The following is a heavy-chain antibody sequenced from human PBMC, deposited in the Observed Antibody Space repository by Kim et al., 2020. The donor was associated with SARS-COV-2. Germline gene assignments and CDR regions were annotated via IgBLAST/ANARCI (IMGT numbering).Heavy chain of an antibody. D-gene: IGHD3-22*01. CDR1: GYTFTSYY. Sequence: ASVKVSCKASGYTFTSYYKHWVRQAPGQGLEWMGIINPSGGSTSYAQKFQGRVTMTRDTSTSTVYMELSSLRSEDTAVYYCARDDDGYYDSSGYPGGIDYWGQGTLVTVSS. CDR2: INPSGGST. V-gene: IGHV1-46*01. J-gene: IGHJ4*02. CDR3: ARDDDGYYDSSGYPGGIDY.